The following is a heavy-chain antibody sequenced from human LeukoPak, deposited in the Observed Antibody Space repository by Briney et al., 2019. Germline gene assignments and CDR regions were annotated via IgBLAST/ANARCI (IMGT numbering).Heavy chain of an antibody. CDR3: ARVMSGGDCYSY. V-gene: IGHV1-18*01. CDR1: GYTFTSYG. CDR2: ISAYNGNA. D-gene: IGHD2-21*01. Sequence: ASVKVSCKASGYTFTSYGISWVRQAPGQGLEWMGWISAYNGNANYAQKLQGRVTMTTDTSTSTAYMELRSLRSDDTAVYYCARVMSGGDCYSYWGQGTLVTVSS. J-gene: IGHJ4*02.